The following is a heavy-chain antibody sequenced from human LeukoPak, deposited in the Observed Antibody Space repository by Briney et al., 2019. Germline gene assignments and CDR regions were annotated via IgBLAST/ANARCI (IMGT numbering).Heavy chain of an antibody. V-gene: IGHV1-8*02. Sequence: ASVKVSCKASGYTFTSYDINWVRQATGQGLEWMGWMNPNSGNTGSAQKFQGGVTMTRNTSMTTAYMELSSLRSEDTAVYYCARGLGRTTMVTRGGVRFDYWGQGTLVTVSS. CDR2: MNPNSGNT. CDR3: ARGLGRTTMVTRGGVRFDY. CDR1: GYTFTSYD. J-gene: IGHJ4*02. D-gene: IGHD5-18*01.